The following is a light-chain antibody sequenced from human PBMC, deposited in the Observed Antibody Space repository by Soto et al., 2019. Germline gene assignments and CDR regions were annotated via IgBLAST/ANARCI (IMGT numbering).Light chain of an antibody. V-gene: IGLV2-11*01. CDR1: RSDIGGYNF. CDR3: CSYAGGYTHV. Sequence: ALTQPRSVSGSPGQSVTISCTGTRSDIGGYNFVSWYQQHPGQAPKLIIYDVIKRPSGVPDRFSGSKSGNTASLTIYGLQAEDEADYYCCSYAGGYTHVFGTGTKVTVL. J-gene: IGLJ1*01. CDR2: DVI.